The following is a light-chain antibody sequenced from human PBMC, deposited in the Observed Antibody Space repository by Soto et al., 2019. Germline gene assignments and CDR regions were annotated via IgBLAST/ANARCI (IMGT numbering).Light chain of an antibody. CDR3: QTWGTGFRV. Sequence: QLVLTQSPSASASLGASVKLTCTLSSGHSSYAIAWHQQQPEKGPRYLMKLNSDGSHSKGDGIPDRFSGSSSGAERYLTIASLQSEDEADYYCQTWGTGFRVFGGGTQLT. CDR1: SGHSSYA. V-gene: IGLV4-69*01. J-gene: IGLJ3*02. CDR2: LNSDGSH.